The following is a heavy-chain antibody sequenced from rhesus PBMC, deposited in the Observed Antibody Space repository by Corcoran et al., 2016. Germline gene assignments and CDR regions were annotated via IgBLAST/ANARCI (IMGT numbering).Heavy chain of an antibody. J-gene: IGHJ4*01. CDR3: ARDGHDYGNYDDY. V-gene: IGHV4-106*01. CDR2: IYGSGGGT. D-gene: IGHD4-29*01. Sequence: QVQLQESGPGLVKPSETLSLTCAASAGSIRDDPYWRWTRQPPRQGLEWIGYIYGSGGGTNYNPSLKNRVTISIDTSKNQFSLKLSSVTAADTAVYYCARDGHDYGNYDDYWGQGVLVTVSS. CDR1: AGSIRDDPY.